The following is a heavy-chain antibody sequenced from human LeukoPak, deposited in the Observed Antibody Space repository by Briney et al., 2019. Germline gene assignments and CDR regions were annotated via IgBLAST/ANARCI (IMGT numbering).Heavy chain of an antibody. CDR3: AKDLGKDGYRGFFQH. V-gene: IGHV3-30*18. Sequence: GGSLRLSCAASGFTFSTYGMHWVRQAPGKGPDWVALISYDGRNKYNADSVKGRFIISRDNSQNTLYLEMNSLRPEDTAVYYCAKDLGKDGYRGFFQHWGQGTLVTVSS. D-gene: IGHD5-24*01. CDR2: ISYDGRNK. CDR1: GFTFSTYG. J-gene: IGHJ1*01.